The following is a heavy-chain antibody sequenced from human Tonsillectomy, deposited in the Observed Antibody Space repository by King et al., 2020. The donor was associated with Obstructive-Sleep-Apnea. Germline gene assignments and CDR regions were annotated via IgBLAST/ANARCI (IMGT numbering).Heavy chain of an antibody. J-gene: IGHJ4*02. D-gene: IGHD2-21*01. CDR1: GGSFSDYY. CDR3: AREGVVGTIIRSFNY. V-gene: IGHV4-34*01. CDR2: INHSGST. Sequence: VQLQQWGAGLLKPSETLSLTCAFYGGSFSDYYWHWIRQSPKKGLEWIGEINHSGSTQYNPSLKSRVTISVDTSKNQFSLKLKSVTAADTAVYYCAREGVVGTIIRSFNYWGQGTLVTVSS.